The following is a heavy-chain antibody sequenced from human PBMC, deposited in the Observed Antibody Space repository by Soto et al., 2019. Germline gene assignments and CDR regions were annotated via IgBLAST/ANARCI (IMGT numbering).Heavy chain of an antibody. Sequence: SETLSLSCAVYGGSFSGYYWSWILQPPGKGLEWIGEINHSGSTNYNPSLKSRVTISVDTSKNQFSLKLSSVTAADTVVYYSARSNVVVGSDAFDIWGQGTMVNVSS. CDR1: GGSFSGYY. CDR3: ARSNVVVGSDAFDI. J-gene: IGHJ3*02. CDR2: INHSGST. V-gene: IGHV4-34*01. D-gene: IGHD2-15*01.